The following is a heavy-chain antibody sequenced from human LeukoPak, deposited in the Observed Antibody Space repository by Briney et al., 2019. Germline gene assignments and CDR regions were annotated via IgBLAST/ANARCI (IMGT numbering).Heavy chain of an antibody. Sequence: SETLSLTCTVSGGSISSSDYYWSWIRQPPGKGLEWIGYIYYSGSTSYNPSLKSRITISVDTSKNQFSLKLTSVTAADTAVYYCARGFDAHNAFDIWGQGTMVTVSA. D-gene: IGHD3-9*01. V-gene: IGHV4-30-4*01. CDR3: ARGFDAHNAFDI. CDR1: GGSISSSDYY. CDR2: IYYSGST. J-gene: IGHJ3*02.